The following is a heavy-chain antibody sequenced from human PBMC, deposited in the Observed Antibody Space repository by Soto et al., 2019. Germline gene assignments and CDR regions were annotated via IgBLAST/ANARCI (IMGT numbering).Heavy chain of an antibody. J-gene: IGHJ4*02. Sequence: GGSLRLSCAASGFTFSSHAMSWVRQAPGVGLDWVSAITGSGDRTFYADSVRGRFTISRDNSKNTLYLQMNSLRAEDTAVYYCAKDEFSSSSWSSDYWGQGTLVTVSS. D-gene: IGHD6-13*01. V-gene: IGHV3-23*01. CDR1: GFTFSSHA. CDR2: ITGSGDRT. CDR3: AKDEFSSSSWSSDY.